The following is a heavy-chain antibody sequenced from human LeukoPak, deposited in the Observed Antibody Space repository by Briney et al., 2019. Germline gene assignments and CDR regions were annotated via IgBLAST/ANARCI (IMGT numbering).Heavy chain of an antibody. CDR3: ARTLGWASSRYPFDG. V-gene: IGHV4-39*01. CDR1: GGSISSSSYY. Sequence: SETLSLTCTASGGSISSSSYYWGWIRQPPGKGLEWIGSIYYSGSTYYNPSLKSRVTISVDTSKNQFSLKVNSVTAADTAVYYCARTLGWASSRYPFDGWGQGTLVTVSS. J-gene: IGHJ4*02. D-gene: IGHD3-16*02. CDR2: IYYSGST.